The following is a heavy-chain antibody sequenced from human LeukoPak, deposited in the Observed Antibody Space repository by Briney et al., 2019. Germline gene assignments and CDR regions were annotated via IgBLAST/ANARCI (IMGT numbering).Heavy chain of an antibody. D-gene: IGHD6-19*01. J-gene: IGHJ4*02. CDR3: ARAGYSSGWLAYFDH. CDR2: IYYSGNT. CDR1: GGSSSNYY. V-gene: IGHV4-59*01. Sequence: PSETLSLTCTVSGGSSSNYYWSWIRQPPGKGLEWIGHIYYSGNTNYNPSLKSRVTLSVDTSKNQFSLKLSSVTAADTAVYYCARAGYSSGWLAYFDHWGQGTLVTVSS.